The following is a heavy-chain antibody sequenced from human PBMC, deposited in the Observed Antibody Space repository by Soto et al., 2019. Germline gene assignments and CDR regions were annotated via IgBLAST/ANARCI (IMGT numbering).Heavy chain of an antibody. CDR2: ISVGSGYI. Sequence: EAHLVESGGGLVQPGRSRRLSCAASGFTFSSYAFNWVRQAPGKGLEWISYISVGSGYIFYADSVKGRFTISRDDAQNSLYLQMNTLRDEDTAIYFCVRDDKWAFDIWGQGTTVIVPS. D-gene: IGHD1-26*01. J-gene: IGHJ3*02. V-gene: IGHV3-48*02. CDR3: VRDDKWAFDI. CDR1: GFTFSSYA.